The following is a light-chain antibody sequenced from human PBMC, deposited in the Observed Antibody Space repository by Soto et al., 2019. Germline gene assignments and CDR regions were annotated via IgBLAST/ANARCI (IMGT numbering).Light chain of an antibody. Sequence: QSALTQPASVSGSPGQSITISCTGTSSDVGAYNYVSWYQQHPDKAPKLMIYEVSKRPSGLSNRFSGSKSGNTASLTISGLQAEDEADYYCTSYTSSSSGVFGGGTKLTVL. CDR3: TSYTSSSSGV. CDR1: SSDVGAYNY. J-gene: IGLJ3*02. V-gene: IGLV2-14*01. CDR2: EVS.